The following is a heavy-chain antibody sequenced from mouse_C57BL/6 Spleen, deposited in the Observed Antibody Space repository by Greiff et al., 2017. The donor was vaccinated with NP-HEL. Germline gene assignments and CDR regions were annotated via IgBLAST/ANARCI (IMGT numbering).Heavy chain of an antibody. CDR1: GYTFTDYS. D-gene: IGHD2-3*01. CDR3: ARSIYDGYSWFAY. V-gene: IGHV1-76*01. Sequence: QVQLKQSGAELVRPGASVKLSCKASGYTFTDYSINWVKQRPGQGLEWMARIYPGSGNTYYNEKFKGKATLTAEKSSSTDYMQLSSLTSEDAAVYFCARSIYDGYSWFAYWGQGTLVTVSA. J-gene: IGHJ3*01. CDR2: IYPGSGNT.